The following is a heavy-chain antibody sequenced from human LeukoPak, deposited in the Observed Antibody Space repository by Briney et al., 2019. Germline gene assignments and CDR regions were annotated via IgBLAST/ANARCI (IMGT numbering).Heavy chain of an antibody. D-gene: IGHD6-19*01. Sequence: GGSLRLSCAASGFTFSSYGMHWVRQAPGKGLEWVAFIRYDGSNKYYADSVKGRFTISRDNSKNTLYLQMNSLRAEDTAVYYCTSSGWYVGYYYYMDVWGKGTTVTISS. CDR1: GFTFSSYG. J-gene: IGHJ6*03. V-gene: IGHV3-30*02. CDR3: TSSGWYVGYYYYMDV. CDR2: IRYDGSNK.